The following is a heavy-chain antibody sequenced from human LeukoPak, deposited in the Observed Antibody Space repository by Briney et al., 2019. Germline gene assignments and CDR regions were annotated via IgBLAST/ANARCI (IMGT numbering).Heavy chain of an antibody. J-gene: IGHJ4*02. CDR1: GGTFSRYT. CDR2: ISPLFGSA. V-gene: IGHV1-69*13. Sequence: SVKVSCKASGGTFSRYTLNWVRQAPGQGLEWMGGISPLFGSAKYAQKFQGRVTITADESTSTAYVELSSLRSEDTAVYYCARGYAFDYWGQGTLVTVSS. CDR3: ARGYAFDY. D-gene: IGHD3-16*01.